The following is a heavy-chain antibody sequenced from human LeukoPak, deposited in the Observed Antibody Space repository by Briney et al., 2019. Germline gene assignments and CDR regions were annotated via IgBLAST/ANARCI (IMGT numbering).Heavy chain of an antibody. CDR3: ATYRQVLLPFES. Sequence: GGSLRLSCAASGFSFSSYSMKWVRQAPGKGLEWVTSINSSSNYIYYADSVKGRFTISRDNSKNTLSLQMNSLRAEDTAIYYCATYRQVLLPFESWGQGTLVTVSS. CDR1: GFSFSSYS. J-gene: IGHJ4*02. CDR2: INSSSNYI. D-gene: IGHD2-8*02. V-gene: IGHV3-21*04.